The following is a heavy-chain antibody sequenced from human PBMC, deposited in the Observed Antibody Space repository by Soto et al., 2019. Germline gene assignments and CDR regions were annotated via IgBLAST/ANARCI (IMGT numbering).Heavy chain of an antibody. Sequence: PGGSLRLSCTGSAFTSGDYAMSWVRQAPGKGLEWVGFIRSKGYGGTTEYAASVKGRFTVSRDDSKSIAYLQMNSLKTEDTGAYYCTRIRECLIRCYYYGMDVWGQGTTVTVS. V-gene: IGHV3-49*04. J-gene: IGHJ6*02. CDR2: IRSKGYGGTT. CDR1: AFTSGDYA. CDR3: TRIRECLIRCYYYGMDV. D-gene: IGHD2-21*01.